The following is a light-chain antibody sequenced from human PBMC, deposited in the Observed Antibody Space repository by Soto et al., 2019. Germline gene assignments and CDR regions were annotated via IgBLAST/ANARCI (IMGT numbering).Light chain of an antibody. CDR1: QSISGN. CDR2: GAS. J-gene: IGKJ5*01. Sequence: EIVMTQSPATLSVSPGERATLSCRASQSISGNLAWYQQKPGQAPRLLIYGASTRATGIPARFSGSGSGTEFTLTISSLQSEDFAVYYCQQYNNWRPITFGNGTRLEIK. V-gene: IGKV3-15*01. CDR3: QQYNNWRPIT.